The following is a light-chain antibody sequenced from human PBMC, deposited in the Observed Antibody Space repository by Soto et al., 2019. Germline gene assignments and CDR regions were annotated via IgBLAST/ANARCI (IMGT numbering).Light chain of an antibody. V-gene: IGLV2-23*02. CDR1: RSDIGSYNN. CDR2: GVT. Sequence: QSVLTQPASVSGSPGQSITISCTGTRSDIGSYNNVAWYQKHPGKAPRVMIFGVTKRPSRISNRFFGSKSGSTASLTISGLQAEDEADYFCFSYAGSSIWVFGGGTKLTVL. CDR3: FSYAGSSIWV. J-gene: IGLJ3*02.